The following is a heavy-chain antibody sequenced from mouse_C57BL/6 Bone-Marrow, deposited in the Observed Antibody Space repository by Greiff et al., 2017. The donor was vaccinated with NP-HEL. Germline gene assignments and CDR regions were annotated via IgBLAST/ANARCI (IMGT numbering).Heavy chain of an antibody. Sequence: EVKLVESGGGLVKPGGSLKLSCAASGFTFSSYAMSWVRQTPEKRLEWVAYISSGGDYIYYADTVKGRFTISRDNARNTLYLQMSSLKSEDTAMYYCTRDRLLRSSYYAMDYWGQGTSVTVSS. CDR2: ISSGGDYI. CDR1: GFTFSSYA. CDR3: TRDRLLRSSYYAMDY. J-gene: IGHJ4*01. D-gene: IGHD1-1*01. V-gene: IGHV5-9-1*02.